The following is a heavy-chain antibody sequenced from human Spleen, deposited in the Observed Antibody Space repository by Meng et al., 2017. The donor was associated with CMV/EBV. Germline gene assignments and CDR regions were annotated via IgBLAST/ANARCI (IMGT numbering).Heavy chain of an antibody. CDR1: RSDGYS. J-gene: IGHJ2*01. CDR3: ARGRWSTVTYEVYRYFDL. CDR2: IYTRGTP. V-gene: IGHV4-31*02. Sequence: RSDGYSWNWIRQHPGKGLEWIGNIYTRGTPNYDPALEGRVTISVVDTSKNRFSLKLSSVTAADTAVYYWARGRWSTVTYEVYRYFDLWGRGTLVTVSS. D-gene: IGHD4-11*01.